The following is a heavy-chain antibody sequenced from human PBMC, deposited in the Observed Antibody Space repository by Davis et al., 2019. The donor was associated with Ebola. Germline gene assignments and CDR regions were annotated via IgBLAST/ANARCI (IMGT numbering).Heavy chain of an antibody. D-gene: IGHD2-8*02. V-gene: IGHV5-51*01. CDR3: ATLRRTITGMDDGFDI. CDR1: GYSFTNYW. CDR2: IYTGDSDT. J-gene: IGHJ3*02. Sequence: GESLKISCTASGYSFTNYWIVWVRQMPGKGLEWMGIIYTGDSDTRYSPSFRGQVTISTDKSFKTAFLHWSSLKASDTAMYYCATLRRTITGMDDGFDIWGQGTMVTVSP.